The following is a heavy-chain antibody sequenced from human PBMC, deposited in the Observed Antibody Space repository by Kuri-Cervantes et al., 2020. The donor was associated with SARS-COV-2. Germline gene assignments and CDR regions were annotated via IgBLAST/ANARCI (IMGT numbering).Heavy chain of an antibody. Sequence: GESLKISCAASGFTFSSYAMHWVRQAPGKGLEWVAVISYDGSNKYYADSVKGRFTISRDNSKNTLYLQMNSLRAEDTAVYYCAKRGNWNCLDRTFYYWGQGTLVTVSS. CDR1: GFTFSSYA. V-gene: IGHV3-30-3*02. J-gene: IGHJ4*02. CDR3: AKRGNWNCLDRTFYY. D-gene: IGHD1-7*01. CDR2: ISYDGSNK.